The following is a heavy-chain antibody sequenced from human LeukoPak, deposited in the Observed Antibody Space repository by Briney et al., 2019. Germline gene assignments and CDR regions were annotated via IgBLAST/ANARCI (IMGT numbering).Heavy chain of an antibody. CDR3: AREDDGSESWTMTYYSYYYTDV. V-gene: IGHV4-38-2*02. D-gene: IGHD3-10*01. CDR1: GYSINSGYY. CDR2: IYHSGST. Sequence: SETLSLTCTVSGYSINSGYYWAWIRQPPGKGLQWIGSIYHSGSTYYNPSLKSRVTISIDTSKHQFYLKLSSVTAADTALYYCAREDDGSESWTMTYYSYYYTDVWGKGTTVTVSS. J-gene: IGHJ6*03.